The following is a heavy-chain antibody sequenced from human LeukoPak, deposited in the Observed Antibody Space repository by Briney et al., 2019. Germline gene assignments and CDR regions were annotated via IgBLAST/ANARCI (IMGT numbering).Heavy chain of an antibody. CDR1: GGTFSSYA. D-gene: IGHD1-20*01. CDR3: AITITGTTSRFGAFDI. Sequence: GSSVKVSRKASGGTFSSYAISRVRQAPGQGLEWMGGIIPIFGTANYAQKFQGRVTITTDESTSTAYMELSSLRSEDTAVYYCAITITGTTSRFGAFDIWGQGTMVTVSS. J-gene: IGHJ3*02. V-gene: IGHV1-69*05. CDR2: IIPIFGTA.